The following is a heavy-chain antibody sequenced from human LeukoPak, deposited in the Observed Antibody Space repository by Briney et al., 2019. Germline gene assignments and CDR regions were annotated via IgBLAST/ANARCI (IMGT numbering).Heavy chain of an antibody. Sequence: PGGSLRLSCAASGFTFSRYNMNWVRQAPGKGLEWVSSISSSSSYIYYADSVKGRFTISRDNAKNSLYLQMNSLRAEDTALYYCAKGYGSGSYYTYFFDYWGQGTLVTVSS. CDR3: AKGYGSGSYYTYFFDY. CDR2: ISSSSSYI. D-gene: IGHD3-10*01. CDR1: GFTFSRYN. J-gene: IGHJ4*02. V-gene: IGHV3-21*04.